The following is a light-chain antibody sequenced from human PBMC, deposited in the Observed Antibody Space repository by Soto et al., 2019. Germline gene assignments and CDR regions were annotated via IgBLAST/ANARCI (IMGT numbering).Light chain of an antibody. Sequence: QSVLTQPPSVSGAPGQRVTISCTGSSSNIGADYDVHWYQHLPGKASKLLIYGNSNRPSGVPERFSGSKSGTSASLAVTGLQADDEAVYYCQSYDISLSVVVFGAGTKLTVL. CDR1: SSNIGADYD. V-gene: IGLV1-40*01. CDR2: GNS. CDR3: QSYDISLSVVV. J-gene: IGLJ2*01.